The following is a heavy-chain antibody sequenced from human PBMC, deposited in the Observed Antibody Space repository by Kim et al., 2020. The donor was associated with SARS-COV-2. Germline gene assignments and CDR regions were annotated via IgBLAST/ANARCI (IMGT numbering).Heavy chain of an antibody. Sequence: GGSLRLSCAASGFTFSNSAMSWVRQAPRKGLEWVSGISDSGSTRYYADSVRGRFTISRDNSKRTLYLQMNSLRAEDTAVYYCAKDGPESVRGDFGYCGQGTQVTVSS. V-gene: IGHV3-23*01. D-gene: IGHD3-10*01. J-gene: IGHJ4*02. CDR2: ISDSGSTR. CDR1: GFTFSNSA. CDR3: AKDGPESVRGDFGY.